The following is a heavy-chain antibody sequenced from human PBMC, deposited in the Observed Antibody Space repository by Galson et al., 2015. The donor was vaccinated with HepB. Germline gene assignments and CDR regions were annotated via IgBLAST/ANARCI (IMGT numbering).Heavy chain of an antibody. D-gene: IGHD5-18*01. CDR3: ARGASAMIT. V-gene: IGHV3-7*03. CDR2: IKQDGSEK. Sequence: SLRLSCAASGFTFSNYWMSWVRQAPGKGLEWMANIKQDGSEKYYVDSVKGRSTISRDNAKNSLYLQMNSLRAEDTAVYYCARGASAMITWGQGTLVTVSS. CDR1: GFTFSNYW. J-gene: IGHJ4*02.